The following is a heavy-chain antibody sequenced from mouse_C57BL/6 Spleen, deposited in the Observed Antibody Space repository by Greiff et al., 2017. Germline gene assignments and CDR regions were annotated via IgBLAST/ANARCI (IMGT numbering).Heavy chain of an antibody. Sequence: QVQLQQPGAELVKPGASVKLSCKASGYTFTSYWMHWVKQRPGQGLEWIGMIHPNSGSTNYNEKFKSKATLTVDKSSSTAYMQLSSLTSEDSAVYYCGRRGVTTGEVLGYWGQGTSVTVSS. CDR3: GRRGVTTGEVLGY. V-gene: IGHV1-64*01. D-gene: IGHD1-1*01. CDR2: IHPNSGST. CDR1: GYTFTSYW. J-gene: IGHJ4*01.